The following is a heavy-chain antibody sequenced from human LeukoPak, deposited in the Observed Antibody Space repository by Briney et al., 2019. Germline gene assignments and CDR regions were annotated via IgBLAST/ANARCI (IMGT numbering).Heavy chain of an antibody. J-gene: IGHJ5*02. CDR3: ARGNLYSSSWYAH. Sequence: PSETLSLTCAVYGGSFSDYYWTWIRQPPGKGLEWIGEINHSGSTNYKASLESRVTISQDTSKNQFSLKLNSVTAADTAVYYCARGNLYSSSWYAHWGQGTLVTVSS. CDR2: INHSGST. V-gene: IGHV4-34*01. D-gene: IGHD6-13*01. CDR1: GGSFSDYY.